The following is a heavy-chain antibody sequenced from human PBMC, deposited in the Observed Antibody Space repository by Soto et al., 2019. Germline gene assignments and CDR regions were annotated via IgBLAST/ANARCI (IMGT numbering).Heavy chain of an antibody. D-gene: IGHD1-26*01. CDR1: GYSFASHW. CDR3: ARYSGSYWHYLDF. V-gene: IGHV5-51*01. Sequence: GESLKISCKGSGYSFASHWVAWVRQMPEKGLEWIGTIYPGDSDTKYSSAFRGHVTISADTSVSTAYLQWRSLEATDSAIYYCARYSGSYWHYLDFWGQWTLVTVSS. J-gene: IGHJ1*01. CDR2: IYPGDSDT.